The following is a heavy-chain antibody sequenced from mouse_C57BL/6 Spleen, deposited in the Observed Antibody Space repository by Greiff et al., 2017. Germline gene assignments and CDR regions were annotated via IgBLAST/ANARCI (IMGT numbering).Heavy chain of an antibody. CDR1: GFTFNDYY. V-gene: IGHV14-2*01. Sequence: EVQLKQSGAELVKPGASVKLSCTASGFTFNDYYMSWVKQRTEQGLEWIGTIDPEGGDTNYAQKFQGQATITADTSSNTAYLQLSSLTSEDTAVDYCAGGLLLHLNNFDYWGQGTTLTVSS. J-gene: IGHJ2*01. CDR3: AGGLLLHLNNFDY. CDR2: IDPEGGDT. D-gene: IGHD1-1*01.